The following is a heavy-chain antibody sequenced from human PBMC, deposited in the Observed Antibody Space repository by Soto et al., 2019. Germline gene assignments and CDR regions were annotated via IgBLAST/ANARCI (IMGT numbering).Heavy chain of an antibody. CDR1: GGSINHYF. D-gene: IGHD3-3*01. V-gene: IGHV4-59*01. Sequence: ETLVGTWTVSGGSINHYFWSWILQPPGKALEWVGFIYYNGSTQYNPSLKSRVAMSVDTSKNQFSLKLNSVTAADTAVYYWAREPFWSRYLNSWGGGALVAVS. CDR2: IYYNGST. J-gene: IGHJ2*01. CDR3: AREPFWSRYLNS.